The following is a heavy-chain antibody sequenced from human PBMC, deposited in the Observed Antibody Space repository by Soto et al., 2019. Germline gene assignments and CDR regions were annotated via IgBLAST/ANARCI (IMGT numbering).Heavy chain of an antibody. CDR1: GGNFSSNG. J-gene: IGHJ5*02. D-gene: IGHD4-4*01. V-gene: IGHV1-69*13. Sequence: ASVKVSCKAPGGNFSSNGIRWVRQAPGQGLELMGGIIPTFGTTNYAHKFRGRVTITADESTGTAYMELSSLRSDDTAVYYCAGASDSTWYNWLDPWGQGTLVTVSS. CDR3: AGASDSTWYNWLDP. CDR2: IIPTFGTT.